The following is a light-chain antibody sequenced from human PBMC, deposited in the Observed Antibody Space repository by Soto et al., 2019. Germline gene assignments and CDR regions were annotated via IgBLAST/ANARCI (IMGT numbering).Light chain of an antibody. V-gene: IGLV2-11*01. CDR2: DVT. CDR3: CPYAGSYTFYV. Sequence: QSVLTQPRSVSGSPGQSVTISCTGTSSDVGGYNHVSWYQQHPGKAPKIMIYDVTKRPSGVPDRFSGSKSGNTASLTISGLQAEDEADYYCCPYAGSYTFYVFGTGTKVTVL. CDR1: SSDVGGYNH. J-gene: IGLJ1*01.